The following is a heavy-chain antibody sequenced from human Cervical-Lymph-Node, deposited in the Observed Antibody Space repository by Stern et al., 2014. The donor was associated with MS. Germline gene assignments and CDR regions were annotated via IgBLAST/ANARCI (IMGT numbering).Heavy chain of an antibody. J-gene: IGHJ4*02. V-gene: IGHV1-2*06. Sequence: QMQLVQSGTKMQKPGASVKVSCKASGYTFTAFFIHWVRQVPGQGLEWMGRLNPNSDDTTSAQNFQDRVTLTRDTSIGTAYLELSRLTSADTAVYYCAREATRIVVGIDYWGQGTQVTVSS. CDR1: GYTFTAFF. CDR3: AREATRIVVGIDY. D-gene: IGHD3-22*01. CDR2: LNPNSDDT.